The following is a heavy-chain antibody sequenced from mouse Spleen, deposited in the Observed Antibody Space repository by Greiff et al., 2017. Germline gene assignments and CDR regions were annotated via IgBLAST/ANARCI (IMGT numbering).Heavy chain of an antibody. CDR1: GFNITNTY. V-gene: IGHV14-3*01. J-gene: IGHJ4*01. D-gene: IGHD1-1*01. CDR2: IDPANGNT. CDR3: ASGITTDYYAMDY. Sequence: VQLPQSVAELVRPGASVKLSCTASGFNITNTYMHWVKQRPDQGLEWIGRIDPANGNTKSAPQFQGKATITADTSSNTAYLQLSRLTSEDTAIYYCASGITTDYYAMDYWGQGTSVTGSS.